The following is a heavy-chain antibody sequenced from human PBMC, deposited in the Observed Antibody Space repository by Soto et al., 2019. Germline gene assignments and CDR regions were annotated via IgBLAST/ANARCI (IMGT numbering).Heavy chain of an antibody. V-gene: IGHV3-21*01. D-gene: IGHD6-19*01. Sequence: EVQLVESGGGLVKPGGSLRLSCAASGFTFSSYSMNWVRQAPGKGLEWVSSISSSSSYIYYADSVKGQFTISRDNAKNSLYLQMNSLRAEDTAVYYCASSLRGSAARGWFDPWGQGTLVTFSS. CDR2: ISSSSSYI. CDR1: GFTFSSYS. J-gene: IGHJ5*02. CDR3: ASSLRGSAARGWFDP.